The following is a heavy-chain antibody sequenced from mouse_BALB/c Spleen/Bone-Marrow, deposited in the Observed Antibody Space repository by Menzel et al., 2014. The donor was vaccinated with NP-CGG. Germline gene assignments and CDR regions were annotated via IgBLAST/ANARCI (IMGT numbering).Heavy chain of an antibody. CDR3: ARKYGDY. Sequence: QVQLQQPGAELVRPGSSVEISYKASGYPFSSYWMNWVKQRPGQGLEWIGQIYPGDGETNYNGKFKGNATLTADKSSSTAYMQLISLTSEDSAVYFCARKYGDYWGQGTTLTVSS. CDR2: IYPGDGET. J-gene: IGHJ2*01. D-gene: IGHD2-10*02. V-gene: IGHV1-80*01. CDR1: GYPFSSYW.